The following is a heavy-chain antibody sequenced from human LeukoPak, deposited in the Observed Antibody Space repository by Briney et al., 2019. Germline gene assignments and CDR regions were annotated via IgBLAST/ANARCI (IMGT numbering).Heavy chain of an antibody. J-gene: IGHJ4*02. Sequence: PGGSLRLSCAASGFTFSNCAMTWVRQAPGKGLEWVSAIRGDGDFTYYADSVRGRFIISRDNSKNTLYLQMSSLGAEDTAVYFCAKKAQYNGNYPLDYWGQGTLVTVSS. D-gene: IGHD1-26*01. CDR3: AKKAQYNGNYPLDY. V-gene: IGHV3-23*01. CDR2: IRGDGDFT. CDR1: GFTFSNCA.